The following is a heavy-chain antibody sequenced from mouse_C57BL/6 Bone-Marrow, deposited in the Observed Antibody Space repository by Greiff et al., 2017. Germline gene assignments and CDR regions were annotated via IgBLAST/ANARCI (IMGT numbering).Heavy chain of an antibody. Sequence: QVQLQQSGPELVKPGASVKISCKASGYAFSSSWMNWVKQRPGKGLEWIGRIYPGDGDTNYNGKFKGKATLTADKSSSTAYMQLSSLTSEDSAVYFCARGVYYYGSWVWGTGTTVTVSS. CDR2: IYPGDGDT. CDR1: GYAFSSSW. J-gene: IGHJ1*03. V-gene: IGHV1-82*01. D-gene: IGHD1-1*01. CDR3: ARGVYYYGSWV.